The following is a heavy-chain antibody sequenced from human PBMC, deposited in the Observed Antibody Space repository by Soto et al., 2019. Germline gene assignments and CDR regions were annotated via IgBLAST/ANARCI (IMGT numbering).Heavy chain of an antibody. D-gene: IGHD1-26*01. CDR1: GFTFSSFG. V-gene: IGHV3-33*01. CDR2: IWYDGSKQ. CDR3: ARDGSSSPVY. J-gene: IGHJ4*02. Sequence: GGSLRLSCAASGFTFSSFGMHWVRQAPGKGLEWVAVIWYDGSKQYYADSVKGRFTISRDNSKNTLNLQMNSLRAEDTAVYYCARDGSSSPVYWGQGTLVTVSS.